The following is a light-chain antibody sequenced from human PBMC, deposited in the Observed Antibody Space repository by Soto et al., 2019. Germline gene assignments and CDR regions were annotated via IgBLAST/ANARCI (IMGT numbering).Light chain of an antibody. CDR1: ALAKQY. CDR3: QSADISGPYV. V-gene: IGLV3-25*03. Sequence: ELTQPSSVSVSPGQTAKITCSGDALAKQYAYWYQQKPGHAPVLVIYKDTERPSGIPERFSGSSSGTTVTLTISGVQAEDEADYYCQSADISGPYVFGIGTKVTVL. CDR2: KDT. J-gene: IGLJ1*01.